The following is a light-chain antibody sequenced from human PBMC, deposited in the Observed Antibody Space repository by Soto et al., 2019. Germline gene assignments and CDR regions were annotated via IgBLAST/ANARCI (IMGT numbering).Light chain of an antibody. Sequence: QSALTQPPSASGSPGQSVTISCTGTSSDVGGYNYVSWYQQHPGKAPKLMIYEVSKRPSGVPDRFSGSKSGNTASLTVSGLQAEDEADYYCSSYAGRNLKVFGGGTKLTVL. CDR2: EVS. CDR3: SSYAGRNLKV. CDR1: SSDVGGYNY. J-gene: IGLJ2*01. V-gene: IGLV2-8*01.